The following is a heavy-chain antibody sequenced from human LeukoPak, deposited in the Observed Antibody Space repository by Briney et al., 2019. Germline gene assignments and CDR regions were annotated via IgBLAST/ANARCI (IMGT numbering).Heavy chain of an antibody. CDR3: AKDFGRAPGTPDS. V-gene: IGHV3-64D*06. CDR2: ISGSGNGFSI. J-gene: IGHJ4*02. Sequence: GSLILSCSASGFVFSIYTMYWVRPTRGKGAEYVSIISGSGNGFSIDYADSVNGTFTISSHDSKTIHYLQMNRQRHEDTAVSYCAKDFGRAPGTPDSWGQGTLVTVSS. D-gene: IGHD6-13*01. CDR1: GFVFSIYT.